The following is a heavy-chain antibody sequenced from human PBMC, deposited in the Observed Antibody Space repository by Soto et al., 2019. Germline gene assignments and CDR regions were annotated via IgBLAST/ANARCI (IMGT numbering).Heavy chain of an antibody. J-gene: IGHJ4*02. CDR2: IIPSFGST. V-gene: IGHV1-46*03. Sequence: ASVKVSCKASGGTFSSYAISWVRQAPGQGLEWMGIIIPSFGSTSYAQKFQGRVTMTTDKSTSTVYMELSSLRSEDTAVYYCARGGLEDNYFDYWGQGTLVTVSS. CDR1: GGTFSSYA. CDR3: ARGGLEDNYFDY. D-gene: IGHD1-26*01.